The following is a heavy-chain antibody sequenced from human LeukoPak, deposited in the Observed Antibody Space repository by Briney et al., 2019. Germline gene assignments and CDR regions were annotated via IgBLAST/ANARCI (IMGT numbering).Heavy chain of an antibody. CDR1: GGSFSGYY. CDR2: INHSGST. V-gene: IGHV4-34*01. Sequence: SETLSLTCAVYGGSFSGYYWSWIRQPPGKGLEWIGEINHSGSTDYNPSLKSRVTISVDTSKNQFSLKLNSVTAADTAVYYCARGRLRVAVAGTGYFDLWGRGTLVTVSS. J-gene: IGHJ2*01. CDR3: ARGRLRVAVAGTGYFDL. D-gene: IGHD6-19*01.